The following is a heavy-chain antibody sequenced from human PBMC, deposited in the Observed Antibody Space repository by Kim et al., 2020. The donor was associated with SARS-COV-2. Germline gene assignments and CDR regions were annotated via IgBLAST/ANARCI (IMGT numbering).Heavy chain of an antibody. CDR1: GFTFSSYG. CDR2: IWYDGSNK. CDR3: ARNSYYYYYGMDV. V-gene: IGHV3-33*01. Sequence: GGSLRLSCAASGFTFSSYGMHWVRQAPGKGLEWVAVIWYDGSNKYYADSVKGRFTISRDNSKNTLYLQMNSLRAEDTAVYYCARNSYYYYYGMDVWGQGTTVTVSS. D-gene: IGHD5-18*01. J-gene: IGHJ6*02.